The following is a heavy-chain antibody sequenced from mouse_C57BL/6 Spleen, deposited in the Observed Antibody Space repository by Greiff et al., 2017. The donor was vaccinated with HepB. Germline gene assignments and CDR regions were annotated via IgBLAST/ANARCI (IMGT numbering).Heavy chain of an antibody. D-gene: IGHD2-4*01. CDR3: ARRSMITTRNYYAMDY. J-gene: IGHJ4*01. V-gene: IGHV5-17*01. CDR2: ISSGSSTI. Sequence: EVQVVESGGGLVKPGGSLKLSCAASGFTFSDYGMHWVRQAPEKGLEWVAYISSGSSTIYYADTVKGRFTISRDNAKNTLFLQMTSLRSEDTAMYYCARRSMITTRNYYAMDYWGQGTSVTVSS. CDR1: GFTFSDYG.